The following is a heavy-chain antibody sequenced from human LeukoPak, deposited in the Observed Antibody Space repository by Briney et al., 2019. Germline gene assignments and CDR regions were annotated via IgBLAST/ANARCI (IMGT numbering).Heavy chain of an antibody. J-gene: IGHJ4*02. CDR1: GDSISDYY. CDR2: IINSGVT. Sequence: SETLSLTCTVSGDSISDYYWSCIRQPAGKGLEWIGRIINSGVTNYNPSLNSRVTISVDRSKNQFSLRLTSVTAADTAVYYCGTSEVGSSSYESYDYWGQGTRSPSPQ. CDR3: GTSEVGSSSYESYDY. V-gene: IGHV4-4*07. D-gene: IGHD1-26*01.